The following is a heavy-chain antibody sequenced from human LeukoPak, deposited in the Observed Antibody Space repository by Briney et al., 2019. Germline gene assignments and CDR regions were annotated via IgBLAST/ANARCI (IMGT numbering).Heavy chain of an antibody. J-gene: IGHJ1*01. CDR2: IYYSGST. V-gene: IGHV4-30-4*08. D-gene: IGHD3-22*01. Sequence: PSETLSLTCTVSGGSISSGTSYWGWIRQPPGKGLEWIGYIYYSGSTYYNPSLKSRVTISVDTSKNQFSLKLSSVTAADTAVYYCASTMYYYDSSGHALRYWGQGTLVTVSS. CDR3: ASTMYYYDSSGHALRY. CDR1: GGSISSGTSY.